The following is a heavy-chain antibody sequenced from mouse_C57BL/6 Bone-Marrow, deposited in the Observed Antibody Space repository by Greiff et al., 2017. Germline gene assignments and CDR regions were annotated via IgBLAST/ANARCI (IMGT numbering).Heavy chain of an antibody. V-gene: IGHV1-18*01. J-gene: IGHJ2*01. CDR2: INPNNGGT. CDR3: ARGGLLGDY. Sequence: VQLQQSGPELVKPGASVKIPCKASGYTFTDYNMAWVKQSHGKSLEWIGDINPNNGGTIYNQKFKGKATLTVAKSSSTAYMELRSLTSEDPAVYYCARGGLLGDYWGQGTTLTVSS. CDR1: GYTFTDYN. D-gene: IGHD2-1*01.